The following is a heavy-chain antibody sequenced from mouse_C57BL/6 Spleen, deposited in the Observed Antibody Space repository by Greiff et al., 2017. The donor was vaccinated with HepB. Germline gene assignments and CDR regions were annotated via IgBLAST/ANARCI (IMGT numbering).Heavy chain of an antibody. J-gene: IGHJ4*01. CDR2: IYPGSGST. Sequence: QVQLQQPGAELVKPWASVKMSCKASGYTFTSYWITWVKQRPGQGLEWIGDIYPGSGSTNYNEKFKSKATLTVDTSSSTAYMQLSSLTSEDSAVYYCARFFITTVVDSLYAMDYWGQGTSVTVSS. D-gene: IGHD1-1*01. CDR3: ARFFITTVVDSLYAMDY. V-gene: IGHV1-55*01. CDR1: GYTFTSYW.